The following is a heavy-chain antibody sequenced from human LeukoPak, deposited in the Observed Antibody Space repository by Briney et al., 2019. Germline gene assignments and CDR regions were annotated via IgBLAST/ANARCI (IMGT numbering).Heavy chain of an antibody. CDR1: GFTFSSYT. J-gene: IGHJ4*02. Sequence: KSGGSLRLSCAASGFTFSSYTMNWVRQAPGKGLEWVSCSSSSYIYYADSVKGRFTISRDNAKNTLYLQLNSLRGEDTAVYYCARDRYPSAREFDYWGQGTLVTVSS. V-gene: IGHV3-21*01. CDR2: SSSSYI. D-gene: IGHD1-1*01. CDR3: ARDRYPSAREFDY.